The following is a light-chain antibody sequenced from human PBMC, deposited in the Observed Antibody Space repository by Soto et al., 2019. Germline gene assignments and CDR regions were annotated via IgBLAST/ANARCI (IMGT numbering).Light chain of an antibody. CDR1: TGAVTSGYY. J-gene: IGLJ2*01. Sequence: QTVVTQEPSLTVSRGGTVTLTCASSTGAVTSGYYPNRFQQKPGQPPRVLIYSTSNKYSWTPARFSGSLLGGKAALTLSGVQPEDEAEYYCLLYYGGQMGVFGVGTKLTVL. V-gene: IGLV7-43*01. CDR2: STS. CDR3: LLYYGGQMGV.